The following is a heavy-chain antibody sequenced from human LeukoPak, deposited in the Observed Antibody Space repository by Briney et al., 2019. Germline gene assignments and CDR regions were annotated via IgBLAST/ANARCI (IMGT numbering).Heavy chain of an antibody. J-gene: IGHJ4*02. D-gene: IGHD4-17*01. CDR2: IYYTGST. V-gene: IGHV4-59*08. CDR3: ARLKWDYGDYALNDY. Sequence: SETLSLTCTVSGGSISRDYWSWIRQPPGKGLEWIGYIYYTGSTNYNPSLKSRVTISVDTSKNQFSLKLSSVTAADTAVYYCARLKWDYGDYALNDYWGQGTLVTVPS. CDR1: GGSISRDY.